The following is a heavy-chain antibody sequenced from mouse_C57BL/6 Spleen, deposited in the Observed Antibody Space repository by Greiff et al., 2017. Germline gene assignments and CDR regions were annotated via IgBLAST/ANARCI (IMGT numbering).Heavy chain of an antibody. V-gene: IGHV10-3*01. CDR1: GFTFNTYA. D-gene: IGHD2-4*01. Sequence: EVKLVESGGGLVQPKGSLKLSCAASGFTFNTYAMHWVRQAPGKGLEWVARIRSKSSNYATYYADSVKDRFTISRDDSQSMLYLQMNNLKTEDTAMYYCVRDAGPHYDYDRGVFDYWGQGTTLTVSS. J-gene: IGHJ2*01. CDR3: VRDAGPHYDYDRGVFDY. CDR2: IRSKSSNYAT.